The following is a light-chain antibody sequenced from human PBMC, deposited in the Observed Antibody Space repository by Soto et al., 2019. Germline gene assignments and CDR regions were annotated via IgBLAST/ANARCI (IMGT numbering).Light chain of an antibody. J-gene: IGKJ2*01. V-gene: IGKV4-1*01. CDR3: QQYYSIPYT. Sequence: DIVMTQSPDSLAVSLGERATINCKSSQSVLYSSNNKNNLAWYQQKPGQPPKLLIYWASTRESGVPDRFSGSGSGTDFTLSISSLQAEDVAFYYWQQYYSIPYTLGQGTKLGIK. CDR1: QSVLYSSNNKNN. CDR2: WAS.